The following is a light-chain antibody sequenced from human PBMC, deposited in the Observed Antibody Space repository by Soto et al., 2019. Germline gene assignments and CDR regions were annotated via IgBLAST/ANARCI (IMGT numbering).Light chain of an antibody. V-gene: IGLV2-8*01. CDR1: SSDVGGYNY. Sequence: QSALTQPPSASGSPGQSVTISCTGTSSDVGGYNYVSWYQQHPGKAPKLMIYDVNKRPPGVPDRFSGSKSGNTASLTVSGLQYEDEADYYCSSYAGSNGVVFGGGTKLTVL. J-gene: IGLJ2*01. CDR2: DVN. CDR3: SSYAGSNGVV.